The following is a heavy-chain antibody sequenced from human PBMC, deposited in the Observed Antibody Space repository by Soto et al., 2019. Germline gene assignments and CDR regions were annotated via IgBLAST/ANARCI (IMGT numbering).Heavy chain of an antibody. Sequence: EVQLLESGGGLVQPGGSMRLSCAASAFTFSSYAMSWVRQAPGKGLEWVSAISGSGGSTYYADSVKGRFTISRDNSKNTLYLQMNSLRAEDTAVYYCAKKVEKQWLDIDYWGQGTLVTVSS. CDR3: AKKVEKQWLDIDY. CDR1: AFTFSSYA. V-gene: IGHV3-23*01. D-gene: IGHD6-19*01. CDR2: ISGSGGST. J-gene: IGHJ4*02.